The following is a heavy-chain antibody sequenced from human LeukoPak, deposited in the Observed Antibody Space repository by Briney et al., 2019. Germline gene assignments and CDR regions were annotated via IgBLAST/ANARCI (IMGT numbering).Heavy chain of an antibody. CDR1: GFTFSSSW. CDR3: ARDARNGVAAPAEDAFDI. D-gene: IGHD2-15*01. V-gene: IGHV3-20*04. J-gene: IGHJ3*02. CDR2: INWNGGST. Sequence: PGGSLRLSCAASGFTFSSSWMTWVRQAPGKGLEWVSGINWNGGSTGYADSVKGRFTISRDNAKNSLYLQMNSLRAEDTALYYCARDARNGVAAPAEDAFDIWGQGTMVTVSS.